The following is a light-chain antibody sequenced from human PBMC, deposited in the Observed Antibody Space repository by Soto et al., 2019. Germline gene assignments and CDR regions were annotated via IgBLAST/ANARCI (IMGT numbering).Light chain of an antibody. CDR2: VNSDGTL. CDR3: QAWGTGIGV. V-gene: IGLV4-69*01. Sequence: QLVLTQPPSASASLGASVNLTCTLSSGHTRNAIAWHQQHPEKGPRYLMKVNSDGTLIKGDGIPDRFSGSSSGTERYLTISSLQAEDEADYYCQAWGTGIGVFGGGTKVTVL. J-gene: IGLJ3*02. CDR1: SGHTRNA.